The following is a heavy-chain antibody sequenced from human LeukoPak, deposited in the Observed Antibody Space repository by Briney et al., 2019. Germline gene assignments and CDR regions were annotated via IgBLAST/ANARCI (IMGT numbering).Heavy chain of an antibody. V-gene: IGHV3-23*01. CDR2: ITGGRST. D-gene: IGHD6-19*01. CDR3: ARDLAVAGTHEH. CDR1: GFTFSNYA. J-gene: IGHJ1*01. Sequence: GGSLRLSCAPSGFTFSNYAMSWVRQAPGKGLKWVSGITGGRSTYYADSVKGRFTISRDNSKNTLYLQMNSLRAEDTAVYYCARDLAVAGTHEHWGQGTLVTVSS.